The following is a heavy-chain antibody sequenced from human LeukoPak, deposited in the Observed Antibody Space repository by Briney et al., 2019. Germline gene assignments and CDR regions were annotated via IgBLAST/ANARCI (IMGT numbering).Heavy chain of an antibody. V-gene: IGHV3-23*01. Sequence: GGSLRLSCAASGFTFSTSSMSWVRQAPGRGLEWVSLFSGSSGRTYYADSVKGRFTISRDNSKNTLYLHMNSLRAEDTAIYYCAKRYCSGGSCYHRYLDYWGQGTLVTVSS. CDR3: AKRYCSGGSCYHRYLDY. CDR2: FSGSSGRT. CDR1: GFTFSTSS. D-gene: IGHD2-15*01. J-gene: IGHJ4*02.